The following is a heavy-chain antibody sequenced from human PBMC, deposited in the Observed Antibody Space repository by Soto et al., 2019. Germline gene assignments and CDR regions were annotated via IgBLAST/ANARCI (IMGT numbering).Heavy chain of an antibody. V-gene: IGHV5-51*01. CDR3: ARTLGSSWSSYYYYGMDV. D-gene: IGHD6-13*01. CDR1: GYSFTSYW. CDR2: IYPGDSDT. Sequence: PGESLKISCKGSGYSFTSYWIGWVRQMPGKGLEWMGIIYPGDSDTRYSPSFQGQVTISADKSISTAYLQWSSLKASDTAMYYCARTLGSSWSSYYYYGMDVWGQGTTVTVSS. J-gene: IGHJ6*02.